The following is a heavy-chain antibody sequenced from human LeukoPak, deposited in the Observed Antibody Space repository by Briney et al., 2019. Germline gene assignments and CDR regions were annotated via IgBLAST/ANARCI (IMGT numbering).Heavy chain of an antibody. Sequence: PSETLSLTCTVSGGSISSYYWSWIRQPPGKELEWIGYIYYSGSTNYNPSLKSRVTISVDTSKNQFSLKLSSVTAADTAVYYCARDRGYCSSTSCTKWFDPWGQGTLVTVSS. CDR2: IYYSGST. D-gene: IGHD2-2*01. V-gene: IGHV4-59*13. J-gene: IGHJ5*02. CDR3: ARDRGYCSSTSCTKWFDP. CDR1: GGSISSYY.